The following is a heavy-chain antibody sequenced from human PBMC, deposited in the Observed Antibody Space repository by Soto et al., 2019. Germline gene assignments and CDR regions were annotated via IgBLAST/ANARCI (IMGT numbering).Heavy chain of an antibody. CDR2: ISSSSSYI. D-gene: IGHD2-15*01. CDR3: ARGEDIGVVVAATPQQYLDV. Sequence: GGSLRLSCAASGFTFSSYSMNWVRQAPGKGLEWVSSISSSSSYIYYADSVKGRFTISRDNAKNSLYLQMNSLRAEDTAVYYCARGEDIGVVVAATPQQYLDVWGQGTTVTVSS. CDR1: GFTFSSYS. J-gene: IGHJ6*02. V-gene: IGHV3-21*01.